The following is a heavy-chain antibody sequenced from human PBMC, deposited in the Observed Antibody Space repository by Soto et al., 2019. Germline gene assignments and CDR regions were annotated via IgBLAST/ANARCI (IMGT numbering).Heavy chain of an antibody. V-gene: IGHV3-43*01. Sequence: GGSLRLSCAASGFTFDDYTMHWVRQAPGKGLEWVSLISWDGGSTYYADSVKGRFTISRDNSKNSLYLQKNSLRTEYTALYYCVKDGGGYCSGGSCFGVYYGMDVWGQGTTVTVSS. CDR3: VKDGGGYCSGGSCFGVYYGMDV. CDR1: GFTFDDYT. CDR2: ISWDGGST. D-gene: IGHD2-15*01. J-gene: IGHJ6*02.